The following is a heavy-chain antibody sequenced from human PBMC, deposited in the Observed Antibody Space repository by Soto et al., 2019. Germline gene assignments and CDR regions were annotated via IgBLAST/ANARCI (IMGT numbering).Heavy chain of an antibody. D-gene: IGHD3-22*01. J-gene: IGHJ4*02. V-gene: IGHV1-18*01. CDR1: GYKFTNFG. CDR3: ARAEYYYDSSGYDFLFFVDY. CDR2: ISVYNGDT. Sequence: QVPLVQSGPEVKNPGASVKVSCKASGYKFTNFGIAWIRQAPGQGLEWMGRISVYNGDTTIAQNFQDRVTLTTDTSTSTAYMELRSLRSDDTAVYYCARAEYYYDSSGYDFLFFVDYWGQGTLVTVSS.